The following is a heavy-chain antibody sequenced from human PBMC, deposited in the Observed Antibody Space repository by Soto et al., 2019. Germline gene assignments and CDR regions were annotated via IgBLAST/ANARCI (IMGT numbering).Heavy chain of an antibody. J-gene: IGHJ6*02. Sequence: QVQLGQSGAEVKKPGSSVKVSCKTSGGTFGSYAINWVRQAPGQGLEWMGGVIPIFGTANYAQKFQGRVTITADESTSTAYMELSSLRSEDTAMYYCARDGGSSYINYYYSGLEVWGPGTTVTVSS. CDR3: ARDGGSSYINYYYSGLEV. D-gene: IGHD1-26*01. CDR1: GGTFGSYA. CDR2: VIPIFGTA. V-gene: IGHV1-69*13.